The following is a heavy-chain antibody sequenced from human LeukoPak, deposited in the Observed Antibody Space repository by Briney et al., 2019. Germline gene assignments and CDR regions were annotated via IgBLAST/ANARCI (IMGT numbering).Heavy chain of an antibody. CDR2: ISSSSSTI. CDR3: ARAVGASVGYYYFDY. J-gene: IGHJ4*02. Sequence: GGSLRLSCAASGFTFSSYSMNWVRQAPGKGLEWVSYISSSSSTIYYADSVKGRFTISRDNAKNSVYLQVNSLRADDTALYYCARAVGASVGYYYFDYWGRGTLVTVSS. V-gene: IGHV3-48*04. CDR1: GFTFSSYS. D-gene: IGHD5-18*01.